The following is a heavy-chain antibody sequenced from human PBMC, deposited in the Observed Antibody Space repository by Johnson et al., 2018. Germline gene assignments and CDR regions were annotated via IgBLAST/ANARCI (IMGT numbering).Heavy chain of an antibody. Sequence: QVQLVESGGGVVQPGRSLRLPCAASGFTFSSYGMHWVRQAPGKGLEWVAVIWYDGSNKYYDDPVKGRFTISRDNSKNPLYLQRKGLKAEDTAVYYCARDIAAESEYFQHWGQGTLVTVSS. CDR2: IWYDGSNK. CDR1: GFTFSSYG. D-gene: IGHD6-6*01. CDR3: ARDIAAESEYFQH. V-gene: IGHV3-33*01. J-gene: IGHJ1*01.